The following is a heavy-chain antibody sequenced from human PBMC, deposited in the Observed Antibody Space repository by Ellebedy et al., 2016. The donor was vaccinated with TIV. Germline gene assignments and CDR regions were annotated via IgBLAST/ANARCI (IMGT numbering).Heavy chain of an antibody. CDR1: GFTFSNFA. CDR2: ISGSGGST. J-gene: IGHJ4*02. V-gene: IGHV3-23*01. Sequence: GGSLRLSXAASGFTFSNFAMNWVRQAPGKGLEWVATISGSGGSTYYADSVKGRFTISRDTSKSTLYLQMNSLRAEDTAVYYCAKDRATRVPAIGSFDSWGQGTLVAVSS. CDR3: AKDRATRVPAIGSFDS. D-gene: IGHD5-12*01.